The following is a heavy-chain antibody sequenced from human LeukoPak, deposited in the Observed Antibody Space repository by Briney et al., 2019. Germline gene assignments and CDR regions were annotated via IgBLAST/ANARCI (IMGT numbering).Heavy chain of an antibody. D-gene: IGHD2-15*01. CDR2: IYYSGST. CDR3: ARDVRYCTGGTCYSHLDY. J-gene: IGHJ4*02. Sequence: PSETLSLTCTVSGGFISSGGYYWSWIRQHPGKGLEWIGYIYYSGSTFYNPSLKSRVTISLDTSRNQFSLNLSSVTAADTAVYYCARDVRYCTGGTCYSHLDYWAREPWSPSPQ. CDR1: GGFISSGGYY. V-gene: IGHV4-31*03.